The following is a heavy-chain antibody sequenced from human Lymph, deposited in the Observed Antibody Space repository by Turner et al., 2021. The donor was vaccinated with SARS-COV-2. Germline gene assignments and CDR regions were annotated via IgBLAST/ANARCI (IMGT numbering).Heavy chain of an antibody. Sequence: EVQLLESGGGLVQPGGSLRLSCAASGFTFRSYAMSWVSKAAGKGLEWVSAISGSGGSTYYADSVKGRFTISRDNSKNTLYLQMNSLRAEDTAVYYCANLYSSSAAGDPWGQGTLVTVSS. CDR3: ANLYSSSAAGDP. D-gene: IGHD6-6*01. V-gene: IGHV3-23*01. J-gene: IGHJ5*02. CDR2: ISGSGGST. CDR1: GFTFRSYA.